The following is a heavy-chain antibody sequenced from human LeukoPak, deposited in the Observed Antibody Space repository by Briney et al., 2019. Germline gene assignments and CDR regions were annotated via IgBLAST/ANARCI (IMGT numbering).Heavy chain of an antibody. CDR3: ARDLVITFGGVIANDAFDI. J-gene: IGHJ3*02. Sequence: ASVKVSCKASGGTFSSYAISWVRQAPGQGLEWMGRIIPILGIANYAQKFQGRVTITADKSTSTAYMELSYLRSEDTAVYYCARDLVITFGGVIANDAFDIWGQGTMVTVSS. CDR1: GGTFSSYA. D-gene: IGHD3-16*02. V-gene: IGHV1-69*04. CDR2: IIPILGIA.